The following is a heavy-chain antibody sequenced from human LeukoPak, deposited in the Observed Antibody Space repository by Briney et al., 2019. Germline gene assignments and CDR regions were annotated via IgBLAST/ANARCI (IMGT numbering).Heavy chain of an antibody. CDR2: ISSSSSTI. V-gene: IGHV3-48*01. CDR1: GFTFSSYS. Sequence: PGGSLRLSCAASGFTFSSYSMNWVRQAPGKGLEWVSYISSSSSTIYYADSVKGRFTISRDNAKNSLYLQMNSLRAEDTAVYYCARDPRCCSSTSCQPDYWGQGTLVTVSS. D-gene: IGHD2-2*01. CDR3: ARDPRCCSSTSCQPDY. J-gene: IGHJ4*02.